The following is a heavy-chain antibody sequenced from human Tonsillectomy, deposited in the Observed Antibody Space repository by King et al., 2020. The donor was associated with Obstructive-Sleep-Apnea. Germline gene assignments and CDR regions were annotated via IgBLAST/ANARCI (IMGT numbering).Heavy chain of an antibody. J-gene: IGHJ4*02. CDR1: GFSFSSYW. CDR2: IKQDGSEK. V-gene: IGHV3-7*03. Sequence: EVQLVESGGGLVQPGGSLRLSCAASGFSFSSYWMSWVRQAPGKGLEWVANIKQDGSEKYYVDSVKGRFTISRDNAKNSLYLQMNSLRAEDTAVYYCVRRYCSSTSCYFNYWGQGTLVTVSS. D-gene: IGHD2-2*01. CDR3: VRRYCSSTSCYFNY.